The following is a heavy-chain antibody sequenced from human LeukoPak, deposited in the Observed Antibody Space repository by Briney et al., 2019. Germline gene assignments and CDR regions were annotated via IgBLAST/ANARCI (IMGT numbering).Heavy chain of an antibody. CDR1: GGSISSSSYY. J-gene: IGHJ5*02. CDR2: IYYSGST. CDR3: ARQLRDYSGGWLTPNWFDP. Sequence: RSSETLSLTCTVSGGSISSSSYYWGWIRQPPGKGLEWIGSIYYSGSTYYNPSLKSRVTISVDTSKNQFSLKLSSVTAADTAVYYCARQLRDYSGGWLTPNWFDPWGQGTLVTVSS. D-gene: IGHD6-19*01. V-gene: IGHV4-39*01.